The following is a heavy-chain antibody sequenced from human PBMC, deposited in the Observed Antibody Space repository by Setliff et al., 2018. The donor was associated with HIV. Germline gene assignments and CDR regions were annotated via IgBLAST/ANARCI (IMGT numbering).Heavy chain of an antibody. D-gene: IGHD3-16*01. V-gene: IGHV4-4*07. CDR3: ARDVPWGDYYYYMDV. CDR2: IYTSGST. Sequence: SETLSLTRTVSGGSISSYYWSWIRQPAGKGLEWIGHIYTSGSTNYNPSLKSRVTMSVDTSKNQFSLKLSSVTAADTAVYYCARDVPWGDYYYYMDVWGKGTTVTVSS. J-gene: IGHJ6*03. CDR1: GGSISSYY.